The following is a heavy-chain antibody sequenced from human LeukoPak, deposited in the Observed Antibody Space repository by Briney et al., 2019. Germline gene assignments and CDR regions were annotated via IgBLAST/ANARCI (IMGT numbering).Heavy chain of an antibody. CDR2: INPNSGGT. CDR1: GYTFTGYC. D-gene: IGHD2-2*01. V-gene: IGHV1-2*02. CDR3: AKRGVPADNWFDP. J-gene: IGHJ5*02. Sequence: ASVKVSCKASGYTFTGYCMHWVRQAPGQGLEWMGWINPNSGGTNYAQKFQGRVTMTRDTSISTAYMELSRLRSDDTAVYYCAKRGVPADNWFDPWGQGTLVTVSS.